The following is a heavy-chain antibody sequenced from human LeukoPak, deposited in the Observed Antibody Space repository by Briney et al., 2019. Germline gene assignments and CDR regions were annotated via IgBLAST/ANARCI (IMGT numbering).Heavy chain of an antibody. D-gene: IGHD6-19*01. CDR2: INQGGSKI. V-gene: IGHV3-7*01. CDR3: VRDVGYTSGWYGNWFDP. CDR1: GFTFSSYE. J-gene: IGHJ5*02. Sequence: GGSLRLSCAASGFTFSSYEMNWVRQAPGKGLEWVANINQGGSKIYYVDSVKGRFTISRDNAKNSLYLQMNSLRPDDTAVYYCVRDVGYTSGWYGNWFDPWGQGTLVTVSS.